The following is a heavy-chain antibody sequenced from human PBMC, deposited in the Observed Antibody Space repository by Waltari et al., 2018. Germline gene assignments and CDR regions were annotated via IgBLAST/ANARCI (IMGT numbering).Heavy chain of an antibody. CDR3: ARTPLYSGSYYDY. CDR1: GYTFTVSY. Sequence: QVQLVQSGAEVKKPGASVKVSCKASGYTFTVSYMHWVRQAPGQGLEWMGWINPNSGGTNYAQKFQGRVTMTRDTSISTAYMELSRLRSDDTAVYYCARTPLYSGSYYDYWGQGTLVTVSS. J-gene: IGHJ4*02. V-gene: IGHV1-2*02. D-gene: IGHD1-26*01. CDR2: INPNSGGT.